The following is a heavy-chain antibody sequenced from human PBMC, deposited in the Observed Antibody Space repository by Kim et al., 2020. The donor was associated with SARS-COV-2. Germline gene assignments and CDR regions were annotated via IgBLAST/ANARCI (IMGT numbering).Heavy chain of an antibody. CDR2: ISGSGAYT. J-gene: IGHJ4*02. CDR1: GFTFGNYA. CDR3: ARSQIAVAATH. V-gene: IGHV3-23*01. Sequence: LSLTCAASGFTFGNYAMSWVRQAPGKGLEWVSDISGSGAYTFYGDSVKGRFTISRDNSKNTLFLQMNSLRAEDTAVYYCARSQIAVAATHWGQGTLVTVSS. D-gene: IGHD6-19*01.